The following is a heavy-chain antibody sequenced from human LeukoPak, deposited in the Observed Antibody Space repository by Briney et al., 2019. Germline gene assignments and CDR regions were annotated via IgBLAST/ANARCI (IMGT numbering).Heavy chain of an antibody. D-gene: IGHD4-17*01. Sequence: GGSLRLSCAASGFTFSSYRMSWVRQAPGKGLEWVANIKQDGSEKYYVDSVKGRFTISRDNAKNSLYLQMNSLRAEDTAVYYCARAHGDFDAFDIWGQGTMVTVSS. CDR3: ARAHGDFDAFDI. CDR1: GFTFSSYR. V-gene: IGHV3-7*01. CDR2: IKQDGSEK. J-gene: IGHJ3*02.